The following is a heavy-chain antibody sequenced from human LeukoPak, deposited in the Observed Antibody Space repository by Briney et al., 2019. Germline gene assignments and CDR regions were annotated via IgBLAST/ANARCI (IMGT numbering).Heavy chain of an antibody. V-gene: IGHV3-53*01. J-gene: IGHJ4*02. CDR3: ARDWGYCSGTSCHVFDY. CDR2: IYNADST. D-gene: IGHD2-2*01. Sequence: GGSLRLSCAASGFTVSSNYMSWVRPAPGKGLEWVSFIYNADSTYYADSVKGRFTISRDNSKNTLYLQMNSLRPEDTAVYYCARDWGYCSGTSCHVFDYWGQGTLVTVSS. CDR1: GFTVSSNY.